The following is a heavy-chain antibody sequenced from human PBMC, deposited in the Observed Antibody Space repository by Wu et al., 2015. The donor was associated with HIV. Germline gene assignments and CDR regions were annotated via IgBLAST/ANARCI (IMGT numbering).Heavy chain of an antibody. CDR1: GYTFTSYG. CDR2: IIPLFDAP. CDR3: ARLGRNSYGKYFDY. V-gene: IGHV1-69*13. D-gene: IGHD1-26*01. Sequence: QVQVVQSGAEVKKPGASVKVSCQASGYTFTSYGVSWVRQAPGQGLEWMGGIIPLFDAPSYAQKFQGRVTITADESTSTAYMELSGLRSEDTAVYYCARLGRNSYGKYFDYWGQGTRGHRLV. J-gene: IGHJ4*02.